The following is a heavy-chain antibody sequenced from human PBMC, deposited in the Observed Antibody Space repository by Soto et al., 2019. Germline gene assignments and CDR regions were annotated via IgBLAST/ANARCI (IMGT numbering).Heavy chain of an antibody. CDR3: ARPGRDWGSLEY. D-gene: IGHD7-27*01. V-gene: IGHV4-59*08. J-gene: IGHJ4*02. CDR2: IYYGGST. Sequence: QVQLQESGPGLVKPSETLSLTCTVSGDSISSYYWTWIRQPPGKGLEWIAFIYYGGSTNYNPSLKTRVTISVDTPKNQFSLNLNSVSAADTAVYYCARPGRDWGSLEYWGQGTRVPVSS. CDR1: GDSISSYY.